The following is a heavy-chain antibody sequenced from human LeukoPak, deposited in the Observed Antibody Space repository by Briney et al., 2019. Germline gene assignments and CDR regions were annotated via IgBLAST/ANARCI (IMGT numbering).Heavy chain of an antibody. Sequence: PGGSLRLSCAASGFTFSSYWMSWVRQAPGKGLEWVANIKQDGSEKYYVDSVKGRFTISRDNAKNSLYLQMNSLRAEDTAVYYCANLPGRYWNYFDYWGQGTLVTVSS. CDR3: ANLPGRYWNYFDY. CDR2: IKQDGSEK. CDR1: GFTFSSYW. D-gene: IGHD1-14*01. J-gene: IGHJ4*02. V-gene: IGHV3-7*01.